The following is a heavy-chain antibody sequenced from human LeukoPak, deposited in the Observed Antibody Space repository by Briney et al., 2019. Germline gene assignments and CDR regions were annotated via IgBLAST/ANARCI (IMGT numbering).Heavy chain of an antibody. CDR1: GFTFSSYA. V-gene: IGHV3-23*01. Sequence: PGGSLRLACAASGFTFSSYAMSWVRQAPGKGLEWVSAISGSGGSTYYADSMKGRFTITSDNSKNTLYLQMNSLRAEDTAVYYCAKSINNLDAFDIWGQGTMVTVSS. CDR3: AKSINNLDAFDI. J-gene: IGHJ3*02. D-gene: IGHD1-14*01. CDR2: ISGSGGST.